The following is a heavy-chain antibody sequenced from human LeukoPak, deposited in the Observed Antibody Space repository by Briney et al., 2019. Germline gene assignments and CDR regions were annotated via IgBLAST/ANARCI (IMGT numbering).Heavy chain of an antibody. CDR3: ARRSFVRYSSSWYWFDP. D-gene: IGHD6-13*01. V-gene: IGHV5-51*01. J-gene: IGHJ5*02. CDR1: GYSFTSYW. Sequence: GESLKISCKGSGYSFTSYWIGWVRQMPGKGLEWMGIIYPGDSDTRYSPSFQGQVTISADKSISTAYLQWSSLKASDTAMYYCARRSFVRYSSSWYWFDPWGQGTLVTVSS. CDR2: IYPGDSDT.